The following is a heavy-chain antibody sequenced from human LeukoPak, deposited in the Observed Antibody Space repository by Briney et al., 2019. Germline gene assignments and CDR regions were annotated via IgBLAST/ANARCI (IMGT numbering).Heavy chain of an antibody. Sequence: SVKVSCKASGGTFSSYAISWVRQAPGQGLEWMGGIIPIFGTANYAQKFQGRVTITADKSTSTAYMELSSLRSEDTAVYYCARGGYCSSTSCSPMGFDYWGQGTLVTVSS. D-gene: IGHD2-2*01. V-gene: IGHV1-69*06. J-gene: IGHJ4*02. CDR1: GGTFSSYA. CDR3: ARGGYCSSTSCSPMGFDY. CDR2: IIPIFGTA.